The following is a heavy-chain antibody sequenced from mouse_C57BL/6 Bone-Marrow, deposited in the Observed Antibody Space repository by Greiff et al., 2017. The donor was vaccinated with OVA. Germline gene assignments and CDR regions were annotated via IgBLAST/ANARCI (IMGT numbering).Heavy chain of an antibody. V-gene: IGHV1-18*01. J-gene: IGHJ2*01. D-gene: IGHD1-1*01. CDR2: INPNNGGT. Sequence: VQLKESGPELVKPGASVKIPCKASGYTFTDYNMDWVKQSHGKSLEWIGDINPNNGGTIYNQKFKGKATLTVDKSSSTAYMELRSLTSEDTAVYYCARSSTVVAYYYFDYWGQGTTLTVSS. CDR3: ARSSTVVAYYYFDY. CDR1: GYTFTDYN.